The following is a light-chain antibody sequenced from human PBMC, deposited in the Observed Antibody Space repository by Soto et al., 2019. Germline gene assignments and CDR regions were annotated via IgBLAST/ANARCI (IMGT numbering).Light chain of an antibody. J-gene: IGKJ1*01. Sequence: EIVLTQSPGTLSLSPGERATLSCRASQNVGSRYLAWYQQKPGQAPRLLIYGTSNRATGIPDRFSGSGSGTDFSLTISSLEPGDLAVYYCQQYGSSHLTCGQGTKVEIK. CDR1: QNVGSRY. CDR2: GTS. V-gene: IGKV3-20*01. CDR3: QQYGSSHLT.